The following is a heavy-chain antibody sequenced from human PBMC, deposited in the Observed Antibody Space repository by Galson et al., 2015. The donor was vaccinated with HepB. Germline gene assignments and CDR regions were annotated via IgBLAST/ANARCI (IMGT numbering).Heavy chain of an antibody. CDR2: TYYRSKWYN. CDR1: GDSVSSNSAA. D-gene: IGHD3-9*01. Sequence: AISGDSVSSNSAAWNWIRQSPSRGLEWLGRTYYRSKWYNDYAVSVKSRITNNPDTSKNQFSLQLNSVTPEDTAVYYCARGRKDWVADDAFDIWGQGTMVTVSS. J-gene: IGHJ3*02. CDR3: ARGRKDWVADDAFDI. V-gene: IGHV6-1*01.